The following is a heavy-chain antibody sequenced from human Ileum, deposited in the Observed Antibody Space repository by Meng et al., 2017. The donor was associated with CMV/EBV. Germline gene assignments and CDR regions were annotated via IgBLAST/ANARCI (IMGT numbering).Heavy chain of an antibody. CDR2: ISAYNGNT. Sequence: SGYTFTSYGISWVRQAPGQGLEWMGWISAYNGNTNYAQKLQGRVTMTTDTSTSTAYMELRSLRSDDTAVYYCARDFDILTGYWDFDYWGQGTLVTVSS. J-gene: IGHJ4*02. V-gene: IGHV1-18*01. CDR1: GYTFTSYG. CDR3: ARDFDILTGYWDFDY. D-gene: IGHD3-9*01.